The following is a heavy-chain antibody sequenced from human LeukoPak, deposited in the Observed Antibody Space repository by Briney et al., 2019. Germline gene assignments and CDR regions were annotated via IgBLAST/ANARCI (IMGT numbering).Heavy chain of an antibody. CDR1: EFSVGSNY. Sequence: HPGGSLRLSCAASEFSVGSNYMTWVRQAPGKGLEWVSLIYSGGSTYYADSVKGRFTISRDNSKNTLHLQMNSLRAEDTAVYYCARDGGNMIVVVTYYGYFDYWGQGTLVTVSS. J-gene: IGHJ4*02. CDR2: IYSGGST. V-gene: IGHV3-66*01. CDR3: ARDGGNMIVVVTYYGYFDY. D-gene: IGHD3-22*01.